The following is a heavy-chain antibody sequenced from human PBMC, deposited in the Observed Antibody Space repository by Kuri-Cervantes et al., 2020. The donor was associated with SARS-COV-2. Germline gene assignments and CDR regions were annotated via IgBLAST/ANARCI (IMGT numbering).Heavy chain of an antibody. CDR2: IYYSGST. D-gene: IGHD3-10*01. Sequence: SETLSLTCTVSGGSISSSSYYWGWIRQPPGKGLEWIGSIYYSGSTYYNPSLKSRVTISVDTSKNQFSLKLSSVTAADTAVYYCARALWFGESNFDYWGQGTLVTVSS. J-gene: IGHJ4*02. CDR1: GGSISSSSYY. V-gene: IGHV4-39*01. CDR3: ARALWFGESNFDY.